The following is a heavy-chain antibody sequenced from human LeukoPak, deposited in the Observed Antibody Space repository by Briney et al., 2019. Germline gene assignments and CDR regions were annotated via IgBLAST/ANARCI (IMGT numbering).Heavy chain of an antibody. V-gene: IGHV1-2*02. D-gene: IGHD3-22*01. CDR3: ARYSSGHYYNY. Sequence: ASVKVSCKASGYTFTGYYMHWVRQAPGQGLEWMGWINPNSGDTKYAQKFQGRVTMTRDTSISTAYMELSRLRSDDTAVYYCARYSSGHYYNYWGQGTLVTVSS. CDR2: INPNSGDT. CDR1: GYTFTGYY. J-gene: IGHJ4*02.